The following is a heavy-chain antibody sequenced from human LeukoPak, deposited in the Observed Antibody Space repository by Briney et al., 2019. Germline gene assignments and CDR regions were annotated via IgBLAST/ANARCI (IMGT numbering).Heavy chain of an antibody. V-gene: IGHV3-21*01. CDR2: SSSSCSYI. D-gene: IGHD5-24*01. CDR3: ARDPSGERWIQFNY. CDR1: GFTFSSYS. Sequence: GGSLRLSCAASGFTFSSYSMNWVRQAPGKGLEWVLSSSSSCSYIYYADSVKGRFTISRDNDKNSLYLQMNRLRAEDTGVYYCARDPSGERWIQFNYWGQGTLVTVSS. J-gene: IGHJ4*02.